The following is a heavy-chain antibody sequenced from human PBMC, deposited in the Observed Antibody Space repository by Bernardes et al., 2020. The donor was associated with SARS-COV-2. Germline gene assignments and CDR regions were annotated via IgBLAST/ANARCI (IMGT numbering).Heavy chain of an antibody. CDR1: GFTLSDFW. CDR2: INRDGSTT. V-gene: IGHV3-74*01. J-gene: IGHJ6*02. CDR3: TRDKSQAGTGGYGMDV. D-gene: IGHD6-13*01. Sequence: GGSLRLSCAASGFTLSDFWMHWVRQVPGKGLVWVSRINRDGSTTDYADSVKGRFTISKDNAKNTLFVQMNSLRAEDTGVYYCTRDKSQAGTGGYGMDVWGHGTTVTVAS.